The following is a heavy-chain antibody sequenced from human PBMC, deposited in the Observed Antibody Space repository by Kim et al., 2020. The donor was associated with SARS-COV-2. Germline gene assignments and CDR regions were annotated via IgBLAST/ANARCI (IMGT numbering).Heavy chain of an antibody. D-gene: IGHD3-10*01. CDR2: ISAYNGNT. CDR1: GYTFTSYG. Sequence: ASVKVSCKASGYTFTSYGISWVRQAPGQGLEWMGWISAYNGNTNYAQKLQGRVTMTTDTSTSTAYMELRSLRSDDTAVYYCAREGRYYGSGSYSIAEFFDYWGQGTLVTVSS. V-gene: IGHV1-18*04. J-gene: IGHJ4*02. CDR3: AREGRYYGSGSYSIAEFFDY.